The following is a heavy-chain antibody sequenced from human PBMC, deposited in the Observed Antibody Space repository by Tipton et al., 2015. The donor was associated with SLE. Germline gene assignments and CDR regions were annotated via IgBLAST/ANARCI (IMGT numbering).Heavy chain of an antibody. CDR1: GGSISNEDHY. J-gene: IGHJ5*02. CDR3: ARVGWDLLWFGEYQPHNWFDP. CDR2: IYYSGTT. Sequence: TLSLTCNVSGGSISNEDHYWHWIRQPPGKGLEWLGYIYYSGTTYYNPALKSRVVISLDTSKNHFSLKLSSVTAADTAVYYCARVGWDLLWFGEYQPHNWFDPWGQGTLVTVSS. D-gene: IGHD3-10*01. V-gene: IGHV4-30-4*01.